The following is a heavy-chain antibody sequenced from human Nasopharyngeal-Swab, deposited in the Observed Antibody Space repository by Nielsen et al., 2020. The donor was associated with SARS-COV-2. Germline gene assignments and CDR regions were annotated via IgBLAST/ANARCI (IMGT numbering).Heavy chain of an antibody. V-gene: IGHV1-58*02. Sequence: SVKVSCKASGFTFSNSAIQWVRHARGRRLEWIGWIVVNSGNTNYAQKFRERVTITRDMSTSTAYMELSSLRSEDTAIYYCAADDVQRCSWGQGTLVTVSS. CDR3: AADDVQRCS. D-gene: IGHD5-18*01. CDR1: GFTFSNSA. J-gene: IGHJ1*01. CDR2: IVVNSGNT.